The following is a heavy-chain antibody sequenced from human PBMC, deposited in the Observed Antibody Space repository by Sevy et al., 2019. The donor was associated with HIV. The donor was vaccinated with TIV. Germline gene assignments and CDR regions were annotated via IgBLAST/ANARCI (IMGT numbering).Heavy chain of an antibody. V-gene: IGHV1-2*02. J-gene: IGHJ5*02. CDR1: GYTFTGYY. CDR3: LTEIDSSGYYGTGAWFDP. D-gene: IGHD3-22*01. CDR2: INPNSGGT. Sequence: ASVKVSCKASGYTFTGYYMHWVRQAPGQGLEWMGWINPNSGGTNYAQKFQGRVTMTRDTSISTACMELSRLRSDDTAVYYCLTEIDSSGYYGTGAWFDPWGQGTLVTVSS.